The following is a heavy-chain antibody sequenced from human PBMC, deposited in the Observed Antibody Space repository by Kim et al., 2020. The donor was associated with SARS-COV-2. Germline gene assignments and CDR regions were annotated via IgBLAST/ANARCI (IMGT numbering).Heavy chain of an antibody. Sequence: GGSLRLSCAASGFTFSSYGMHWVRQAPGKGLEWVAVIWYDGSNKYYADSVKGRFTISRDNSKNTLYLQMNSLRAEDTAVYYCARVRGDIVGANDYWGQGTLVTVSS. V-gene: IGHV3-33*01. CDR2: IWYDGSNK. D-gene: IGHD1-26*01. CDR3: ARVRGDIVGANDY. CDR1: GFTFSSYG. J-gene: IGHJ4*02.